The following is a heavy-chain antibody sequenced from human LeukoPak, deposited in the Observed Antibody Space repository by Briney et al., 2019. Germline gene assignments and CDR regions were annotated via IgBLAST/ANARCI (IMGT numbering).Heavy chain of an antibody. Sequence: GESLKISCKGSGYSFTSYWIGWVRQMPGKGLECIGIIYPGDSETRYSPSFQGQVSISADKSITTAYLQWSSLKASDTAMYYCARQSRVSGSWYIIDYWGQGTLVTVSS. V-gene: IGHV5-51*01. CDR3: ARQSRVSGSWYIIDY. D-gene: IGHD6-13*01. J-gene: IGHJ4*02. CDR1: GYSFTSYW. CDR2: IYPGDSET.